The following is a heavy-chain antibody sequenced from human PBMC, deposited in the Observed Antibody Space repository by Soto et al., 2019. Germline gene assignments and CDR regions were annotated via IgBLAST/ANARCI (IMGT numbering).Heavy chain of an antibody. CDR2: ISSSSSTI. CDR3: ARVFRRPDFWSGYRTNWFDP. Sequence: EVQLVESGGGLVQPGGSLRLSCAASGFTFSSYSMSWVRQAPGKGLEWVSYISSSSSTIYYADSVKGRFTISRDNAKNSLYLQMNSLRDEDTAVYYCARVFRRPDFWSGYRTNWFDPWGQGTLVTVSS. D-gene: IGHD3-3*01. CDR1: GFTFSSYS. V-gene: IGHV3-48*02. J-gene: IGHJ5*02.